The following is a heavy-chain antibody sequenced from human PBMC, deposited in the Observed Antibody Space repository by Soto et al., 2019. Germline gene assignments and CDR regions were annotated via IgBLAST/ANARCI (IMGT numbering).Heavy chain of an antibody. CDR1: GFTFSSYA. D-gene: IGHD3-22*01. V-gene: IGHV3-23*01. J-gene: IGHJ4*02. CDR3: AKKDSSAAGDQRGYFDY. CDR2: ISGSGGST. Sequence: EVQLLESGGGLVQPGGSLRLSCAASGFTFSSYAMSWVRQAPGKGLEWVSAISGSGGSTYYADSVKGRFTISRDNSKNTLYLQMNSLRAEDTAVYYCAKKDSSAAGDQRGYFDYWGQGTLVTVSS.